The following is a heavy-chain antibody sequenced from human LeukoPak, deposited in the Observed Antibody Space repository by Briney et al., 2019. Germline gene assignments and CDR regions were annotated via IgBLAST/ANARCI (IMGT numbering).Heavy chain of an antibody. V-gene: IGHV4-59*08. J-gene: IGHJ4*02. Sequence: SETLSLTCTVSGGSISSYYWSWIRQPPGKGLEWIGYIYYSGSTNYNPSLKSRVTISVDTSKNQFSLKLSSVTAADTAVYYCASGSRGNFDYWGQGTLVTVSS. CDR1: GGSISSYY. CDR3: ASGSRGNFDY. D-gene: IGHD3-10*01. CDR2: IYYSGST.